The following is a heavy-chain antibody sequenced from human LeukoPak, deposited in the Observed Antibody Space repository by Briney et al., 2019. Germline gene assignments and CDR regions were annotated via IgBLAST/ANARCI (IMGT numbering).Heavy chain of an antibody. V-gene: IGHV3-23*01. CDR3: AKDGSGVAAADYYFDF. CDR1: GFTFSSYA. D-gene: IGHD2-15*01. CDR2: ISGSGGST. Sequence: GGSLRLSCAASGFTFSSYAMSWVRQAPGQGLEWVSAISGSGGSTFYADPVKGRFTISRDNSKNTLYMQMNSLRAEDTAVYYCAKDGSGVAAADYYFDFWGQGTLVTVSS. J-gene: IGHJ4*02.